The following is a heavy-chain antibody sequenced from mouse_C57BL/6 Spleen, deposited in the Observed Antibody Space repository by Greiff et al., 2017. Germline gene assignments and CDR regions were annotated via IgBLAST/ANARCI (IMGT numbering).Heavy chain of an antibody. CDR3: ARGYYGNRVYSYAMDY. D-gene: IGHD2-1*01. V-gene: IGHV1-69*01. CDR1: GYTFTSYW. CDR2: IDPSDSYT. Sequence: VQLQQPGAELVMPGASVKLSCKASGYTFTSYWMHWVKQRPGQGLEWIGEIDPSDSYTNYNQKFKGKSTLTADKSSSTAYMQLSSLTSEDSAVYYCARGYYGNRVYSYAMDYWGRGTSVTVSS. J-gene: IGHJ4*01.